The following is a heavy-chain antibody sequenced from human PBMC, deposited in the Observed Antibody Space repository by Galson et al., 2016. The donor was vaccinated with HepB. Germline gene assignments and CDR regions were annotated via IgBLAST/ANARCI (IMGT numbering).Heavy chain of an antibody. CDR3: TTGIVVAGKYYYYYMDV. V-gene: IGHV6-1*01. Sequence: CAISGDSVYNNGAAWAWIRQSPSRGLEWLGRTFYRSTWENHYAGSVKNRITISPDTSRNQFSLHLNSVTAADTGVYYCTTGIVVAGKYYYYYMDVWGKGTTVTVSS. CDR2: TFYRSTWEN. D-gene: IGHD6-19*01. CDR1: GDSVYNNGAA. J-gene: IGHJ6*03.